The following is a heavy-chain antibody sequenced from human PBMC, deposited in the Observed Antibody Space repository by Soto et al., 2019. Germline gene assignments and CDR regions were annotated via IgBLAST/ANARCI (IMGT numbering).Heavy chain of an antibody. J-gene: IGHJ4*02. CDR3: ARRRCSGGTCYSDY. D-gene: IGHD2-15*01. CDR1: GGSISNYY. V-gene: IGHV4-59*08. Sequence: SETLSLTCTVSGGSISNYYWAWIRRPPGKGLEWIGYISYSGGTNYSPSLKSRVTISVDTSQNQFSLKLSSVTAADTAVYYCARRRCSGGTCYSDYWGQGTLVTVSS. CDR2: ISYSGGT.